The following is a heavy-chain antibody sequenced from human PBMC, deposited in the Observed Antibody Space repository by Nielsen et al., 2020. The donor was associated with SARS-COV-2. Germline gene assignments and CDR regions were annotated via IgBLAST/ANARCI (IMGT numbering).Heavy chain of an antibody. V-gene: IGHV1-46*01. CDR3: ARDCDYGYSSSPPGRKINYYYMDV. J-gene: IGHJ6*03. Sequence: ASVKVSCKASGYTFTSYYMHWVRQAPGQGLEWMGIINPSGGSTSYAQKFQGRVTMTRDTSTSTVYMELSSLRSEDTAVYYCARDCDYGYSSSPPGRKINYYYMDVWGKGTTVTVSS. CDR1: GYTFTSYY. CDR2: INPSGGST. D-gene: IGHD6-6*01.